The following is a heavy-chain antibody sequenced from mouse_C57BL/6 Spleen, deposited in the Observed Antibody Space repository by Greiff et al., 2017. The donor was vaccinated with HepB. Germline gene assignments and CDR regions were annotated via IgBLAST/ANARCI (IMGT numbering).Heavy chain of an antibody. CDR1: GFTFSDYY. Sequence: EVQLVESEGGLVQPGRSMKLSCTASGFTFSDYYMAWVRQVPEKGLEWVANINYDGSSTYYLDSLKSRFIISRDNAKNILYLQMSSLKSEDTATYYCARDRAYYSNLWAMDYWGQGTSVTVSS. V-gene: IGHV5-16*01. CDR2: INYDGSST. D-gene: IGHD2-5*01. CDR3: ARDRAYYSNLWAMDY. J-gene: IGHJ4*01.